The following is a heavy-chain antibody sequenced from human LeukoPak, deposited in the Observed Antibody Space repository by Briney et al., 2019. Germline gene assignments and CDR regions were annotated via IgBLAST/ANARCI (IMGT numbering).Heavy chain of an antibody. V-gene: IGHV3-15*01. D-gene: IGHD2-15*01. CDR2: IKSKIDGGTI. CDR1: GFTFDDYA. Sequence: GGSLRLSCAASGFTFDDYAMHWVRQAPGKGLEWVGRIKSKIDGGTIDYAEPVKGRFTNSRDDSRNTLYLQMSSLKTEDTAVYYCTSRRQDGWWGQGTLVTVS. CDR3: TSRRQDGW. J-gene: IGHJ4*02.